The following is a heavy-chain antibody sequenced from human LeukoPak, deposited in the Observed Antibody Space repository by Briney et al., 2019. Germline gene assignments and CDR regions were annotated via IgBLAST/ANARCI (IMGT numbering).Heavy chain of an antibody. D-gene: IGHD3-22*01. Sequence: SVKVSCKASGGTFSSYAISWVRQAPGQGLEWMGGIIPVFGTANYAQKFQGRVTITADESTSTAYMELSSLGSEDTAVYYCARERGATEVVIAPPYGMDVWGQGTTVTVSS. CDR1: GGTFSSYA. V-gene: IGHV1-69*13. J-gene: IGHJ6*02. CDR3: ARERGATEVVIAPPYGMDV. CDR2: IIPVFGTA.